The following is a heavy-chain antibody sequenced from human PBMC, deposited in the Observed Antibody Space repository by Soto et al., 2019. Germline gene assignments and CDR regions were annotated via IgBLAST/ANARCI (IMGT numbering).Heavy chain of an antibody. CDR1: GYTFTSYA. CDR2: INAGNGNT. CDR3: ARDLGGWTDY. D-gene: IGHD6-19*01. Sequence: QVQLVQSGAEVKKPGASVKVSCKASGYTFTSYAMQWVRQAPGQRLEWMGWINAGNGNTKYSQKFQGRVTITSDTSASTDYMELSSLRSEETAVYYCARDLGGWTDYWGQGTLVTVSS. J-gene: IGHJ4*02. V-gene: IGHV1-3*01.